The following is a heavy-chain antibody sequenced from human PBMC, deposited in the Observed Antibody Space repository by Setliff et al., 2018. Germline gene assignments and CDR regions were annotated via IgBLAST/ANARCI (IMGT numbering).Heavy chain of an antibody. CDR3: ARESRYYYDNLGTLDY. CDR1: GGSVSSGSYS. CDR2: VGKGGST. V-gene: IGHV4-61*01. J-gene: IGHJ4*02. D-gene: IGHD3-22*01. Sequence: SETLSLTCTVSGGSVSSGSYSWSWIRQSPGKELEWIGSVGKGGSTNYNPSLKSRVTLSIDTSKNQFSLKLSSVTAADTAVYYCARESRYYYDNLGTLDYWGQGTLVTVSS.